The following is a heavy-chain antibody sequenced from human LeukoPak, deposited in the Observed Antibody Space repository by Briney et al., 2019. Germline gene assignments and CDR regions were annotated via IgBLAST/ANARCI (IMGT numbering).Heavy chain of an antibody. CDR1: GFAFSSYA. J-gene: IGHJ4*02. D-gene: IGHD3-22*01. CDR3: AKPYDSSGYYYGIDY. V-gene: IGHV3-23*01. CDR2: ISGSGGST. Sequence: GGSLRLSCAASGFAFSSYAMSWVRQAPGKGLEWVSAISGSGGSTYYADSVKGRFTISRDNSKNTLYLQMNSLRAEDTAVYYCAKPYDSSGYYYGIDYWGQGTLVTVSS.